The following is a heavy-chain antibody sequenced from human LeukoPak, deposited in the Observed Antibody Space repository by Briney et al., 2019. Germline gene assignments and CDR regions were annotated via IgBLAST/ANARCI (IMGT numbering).Heavy chain of an antibody. D-gene: IGHD6-19*01. J-gene: IGHJ5*02. CDR3: ARADSGWYQNWFDP. CDR2: IYYSGST. Sequence: SETLSLTCAVSGGSISSSSYYWGWIRQPPGKGLEWIGSIYYSGSTYYNPSLKSRVTISVDTSKNQFSLKLSSVTAADTAVYYCARADSGWYQNWFDPWGQGTLVTVSS. CDR1: GGSISSSSYY. V-gene: IGHV4-39*07.